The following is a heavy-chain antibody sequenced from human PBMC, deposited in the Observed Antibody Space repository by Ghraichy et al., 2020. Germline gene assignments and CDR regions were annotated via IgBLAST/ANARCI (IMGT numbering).Heavy chain of an antibody. CDR1: GFTFSNAW. V-gene: IGHV3-15*01. J-gene: IGHJ3*02. Sequence: GGSLRLSCAASGFTFSNAWMSWVRQAPGKGLEWVGRIKSKTDGGTTDYAAPVKGRFTISRDDSKNTLYLQMNSLKTEDTAVYYCTRVPTYGDYRPDIDAFDIWGQGTMVTVSS. CDR2: IKSKTDGGTT. D-gene: IGHD4-17*01. CDR3: TRVPTYGDYRPDIDAFDI.